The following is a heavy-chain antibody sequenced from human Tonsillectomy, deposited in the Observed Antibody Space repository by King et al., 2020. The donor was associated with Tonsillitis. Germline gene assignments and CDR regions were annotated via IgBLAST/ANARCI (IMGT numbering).Heavy chain of an antibody. CDR3: GREYWGAFDI. CDR2: FNPSGTNI. CDR1: GFSFSDYY. D-gene: IGHD2-8*02. Sequence: VHLVESGGGLVKPGGSLRLSCAASGFSFSDYYMSWIRQAPGKGLEWISLFNPSGTNINYVDSVRGRFTISRDNAKNSMFLQMNSLRAEDTGVYYCGREYWGAFDIWGQGTMVTVSS. V-gene: IGHV3-11*04. J-gene: IGHJ3*02.